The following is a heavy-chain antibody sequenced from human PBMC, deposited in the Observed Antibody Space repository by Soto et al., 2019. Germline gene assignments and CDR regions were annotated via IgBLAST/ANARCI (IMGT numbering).Heavy chain of an antibody. V-gene: IGHV3-30*18. J-gene: IGHJ6*02. CDR2: ISYDGSNK. CDR3: AKDRQRVLYSTSSEPYFYYYGMDV. Sequence: GGSLTLSCAASGFTFSACGMHWVRQAPGKGLEWVAVISYDGSNKNYADSVRGRCTISRYTPKNTLYLQMNSLRAEDTAVYYCAKDRQRVLYSTSSEPYFYYYGMDVWGQGTRVTVCS. D-gene: IGHD6-6*01. CDR1: GFTFSACG.